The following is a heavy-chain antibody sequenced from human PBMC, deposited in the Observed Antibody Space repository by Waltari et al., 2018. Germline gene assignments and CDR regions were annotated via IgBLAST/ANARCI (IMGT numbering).Heavy chain of an antibody. Sequence: QVQLVESGGGVVQPGRSLRLSWAASGFPFRSYGMHWVSQAPGKGLGWVAVIWYDGSNKYYADSVKGRFTISRDNSKNTLYLQMNSLRAEDTAVYYCARENYYDSSGYFDYWGQGTLVTVSS. CDR2: IWYDGSNK. CDR1: GFPFRSYG. D-gene: IGHD3-22*01. V-gene: IGHV3-33*01. CDR3: ARENYYDSSGYFDY. J-gene: IGHJ4*02.